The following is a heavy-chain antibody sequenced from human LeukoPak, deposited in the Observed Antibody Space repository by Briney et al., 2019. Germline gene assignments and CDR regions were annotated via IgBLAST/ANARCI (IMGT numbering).Heavy chain of an antibody. CDR3: ASAAINNWFDP. V-gene: IGHV1-46*01. CDR2: INPSGGST. D-gene: IGHD2-2*01. J-gene: IGHJ5*02. Sequence: ASVKVSCKASGYTFTSYYMHWVRQAPGQGLEWMGIINPSGGSTSYAQKFQGRVTMTRDMSTSTVYMGLSSLRSEDTAVYYCASAAINNWFDPWGQGTLVTVSS. CDR1: GYTFTSYY.